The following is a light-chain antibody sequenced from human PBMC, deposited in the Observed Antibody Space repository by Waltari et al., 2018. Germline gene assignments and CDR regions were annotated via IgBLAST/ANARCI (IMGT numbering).Light chain of an antibody. CDR1: SSAVGYYYY. V-gene: IGLV2-14*03. J-gene: IGLJ2*01. CDR3: SSYTSSSTVV. Sequence: QSALTPPSSVSGSPGQSITIPCTGPSSAVGYYYYLSWYQQHPGKAPKLMIYDVYNRPSGVSNRFSGSKSGNTASLTISGLQAEDEGDYYCSSYTSSSTVVFGGGTKLTVL. CDR2: DVY.